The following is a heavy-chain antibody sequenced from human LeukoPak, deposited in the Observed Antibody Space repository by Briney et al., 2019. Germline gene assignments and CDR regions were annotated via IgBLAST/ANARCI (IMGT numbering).Heavy chain of an antibody. Sequence: SQTLSLTCAISGDSVSSNSASWSWIRQSPSRGLEWLGRTYYRSKWYNDYAVSVKSRITISPDTSKNQFSLQLNSVTPEDTAVYYCARVAASGTDWFAPWGQGTLVTVSS. CDR2: TYYRSKWYN. J-gene: IGHJ5*02. D-gene: IGHD6-13*01. V-gene: IGHV6-1*01. CDR3: ARVAASGTDWFAP. CDR1: GDSVSSNSAS.